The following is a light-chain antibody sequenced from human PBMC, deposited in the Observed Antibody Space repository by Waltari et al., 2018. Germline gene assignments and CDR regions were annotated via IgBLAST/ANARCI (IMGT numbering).Light chain of an antibody. V-gene: IGKV1-5*03. CDR2: KSS. J-gene: IGKJ5*01. CDR1: QSVRTW. Sequence: DIQMTQSPSTLSASIGDRVTITCRASQSVRTWLAWFQQKPGKAPKLLIHKSSNLESGVPSRFSGSGSGTEFTLTISSLQPDDFATYYCQQYNLYSTFSQGTRLEMK. CDR3: QQYNLYST.